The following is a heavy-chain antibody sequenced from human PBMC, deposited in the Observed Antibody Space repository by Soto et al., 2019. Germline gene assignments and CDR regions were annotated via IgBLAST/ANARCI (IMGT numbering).Heavy chain of an antibody. CDR1: GGTFSSYA. CDR3: ARVPLGDDFWSGYYGPRWGPPRYNWFDP. D-gene: IGHD3-3*01. V-gene: IGHV1-69*01. Sequence: QVQLVQSGAEVKKPGSSVKVSCKASGGTFSSYAISWVRQAPGQGLEWIGGIIPIFGTANYAQKFQGRVTITADESTSTAYMELSSLRSEDTAVYYCARVPLGDDFWSGYYGPRWGPPRYNWFDPWGQGTLVTVSS. CDR2: IIPIFGTA. J-gene: IGHJ5*02.